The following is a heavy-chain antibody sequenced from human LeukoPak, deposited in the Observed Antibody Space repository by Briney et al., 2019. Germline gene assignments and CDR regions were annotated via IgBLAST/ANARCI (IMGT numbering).Heavy chain of an antibody. Sequence: GGSLRLSCAASGFTFSSSAMSWARQAPGKGLEWVSAISGSGGSTYYADSVKGRFTISRDNSKNTLYLQMNSLRAEDTAIYYCATKTGSGTSYPPFDFWGQGTLVTVSS. CDR2: ISGSGGST. J-gene: IGHJ4*02. CDR3: ATKTGSGTSYPPFDF. V-gene: IGHV3-23*01. CDR1: GFTFSSSA. D-gene: IGHD3-10*01.